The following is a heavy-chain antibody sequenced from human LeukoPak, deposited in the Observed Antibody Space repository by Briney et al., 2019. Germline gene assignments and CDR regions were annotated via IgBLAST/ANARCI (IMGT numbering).Heavy chain of an antibody. D-gene: IGHD6-13*01. CDR2: INHSGST. CDR1: GGSFSGYY. CDR3: ARKGIAAAGTFQYYYYYYMDV. J-gene: IGHJ6*03. V-gene: IGHV4-34*01. Sequence: SETLSLTCAMYGGSFSGYYWSWIRQPPGKGLEWIGQINHSGSTNYNPSLKSRVTISVDTTKNQFSLKLSSVTAADTAVYYCARKGIAAAGTFQYYYYYYMDVWGKGTTVTVSS.